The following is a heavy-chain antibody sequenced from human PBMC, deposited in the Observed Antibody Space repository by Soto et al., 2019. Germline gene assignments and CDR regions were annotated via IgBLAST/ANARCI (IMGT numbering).Heavy chain of an antibody. J-gene: IGHJ5*02. Sequence: GASVKVSCKATGYDFTSYGISWVRQAPGQGLEWMGWISAYNGNTNYAQKLQGRVTMTTDTSTSTAYMELRSLRSDDTAVYYCARGITMVRGSWAHNWFDPWGQGTLVTVSS. D-gene: IGHD3-10*01. CDR1: GYDFTSYG. V-gene: IGHV1-18*01. CDR3: ARGITMVRGSWAHNWFDP. CDR2: ISAYNGNT.